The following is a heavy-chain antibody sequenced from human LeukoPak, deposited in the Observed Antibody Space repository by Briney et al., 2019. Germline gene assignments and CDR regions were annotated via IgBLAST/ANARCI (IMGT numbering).Heavy chain of an antibody. CDR1: GYTFTGYY. D-gene: IGHD1-14*01. V-gene: IGHV1-2*02. J-gene: IGHJ6*03. Sequence: GASVKVSCKASGYTFTGYYMHWVRQAPGQGLEWMGWINPNSGGTNYAQKFQGRVTMTRDTSISTAYMELSRLRSEDTAVYYCARGLRNRRSTPLGYYYYYYYMDVWGKGTTVTVSS. CDR2: INPNSGGT. CDR3: ARGLRNRRSTPLGYYYYYYYMDV.